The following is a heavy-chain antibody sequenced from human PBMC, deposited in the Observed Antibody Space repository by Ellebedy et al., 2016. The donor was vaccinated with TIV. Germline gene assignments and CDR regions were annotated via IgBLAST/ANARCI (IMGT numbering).Heavy chain of an antibody. D-gene: IGHD6-13*01. J-gene: IGHJ3*01. V-gene: IGHV1-8*02. Sequence: ASVKVSXXASGYTFTSYYMHWVRQAPGQGLEWMGWMNPNSGNTGYAQKFQGRVTMTRNTSISTAYIELSSLRSEDTAVYYCAREGYSSSWYSWGQGTMVTVSS. CDR1: GYTFTSYY. CDR2: MNPNSGNT. CDR3: AREGYSSSWYS.